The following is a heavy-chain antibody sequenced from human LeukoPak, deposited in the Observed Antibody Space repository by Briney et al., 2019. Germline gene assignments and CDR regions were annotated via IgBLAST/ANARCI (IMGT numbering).Heavy chain of an antibody. J-gene: IGHJ5*02. Sequence: GGSLRLSCAASGFTFSSHWMHWVRQAPGKGLVWVSRMNSDGGSTSCADSVKGRFTISRDNAKNTLYLQMNSLRAEDTAVYYCARGGPSGYANCFDRWGQGTLVTVSS. CDR3: ARGGPSGYANCFDR. CDR2: MNSDGGST. V-gene: IGHV3-74*01. D-gene: IGHD5-12*01. CDR1: GFTFSSHW.